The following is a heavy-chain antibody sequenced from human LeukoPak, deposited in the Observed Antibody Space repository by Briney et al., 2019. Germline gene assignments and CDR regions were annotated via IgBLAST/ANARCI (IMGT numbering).Heavy chain of an antibody. J-gene: IGHJ5*02. V-gene: IGHV1-46*01. CDR3: ARERCSGGSCYGGWFDP. Sequence: ASVKVSCKASGYTFTSYYMHWVRQAPGQGLEWMGIINPSGGSTSYAQKFQGRVTMTRDMSTGTVYMELSSLRSEDTAVYYCARERCSGGSCYGGWFDPWGQGTLVTVSS. CDR2: INPSGGST. CDR1: GYTFTSYY. D-gene: IGHD2-15*01.